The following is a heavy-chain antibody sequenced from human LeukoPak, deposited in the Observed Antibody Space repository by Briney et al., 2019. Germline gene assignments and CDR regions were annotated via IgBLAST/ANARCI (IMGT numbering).Heavy chain of an antibody. Sequence: GGSLRLSCAASGFTFSNYDMHWVRQAPGKGLEWVAVIWFDGSNKFYADSVKGRFTISRDNSKNTLYLQMNSLRAEDTAVYYCASSAGALIDCWGQGTLVTVSS. CDR3: ASSAGALIDC. CDR1: GFTFSNYD. J-gene: IGHJ4*02. CDR2: IWFDGSNK. D-gene: IGHD6-19*01. V-gene: IGHV3-33*01.